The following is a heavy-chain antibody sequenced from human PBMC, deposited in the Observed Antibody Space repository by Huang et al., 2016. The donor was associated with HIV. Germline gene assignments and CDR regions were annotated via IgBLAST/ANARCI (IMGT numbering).Heavy chain of an antibody. Sequence: AASGFTFSSYGMHWVRQAPGKGLEWVAVISYDAKTKYYADSVKGRFSISRDNSKTTVYLQLNSLRVEDTAVYYCAKGGSAAAVLDFWGQGTLVTVPS. V-gene: IGHV3-30*18. D-gene: IGHD6-13*01. CDR1: GFTFSSYG. CDR3: AKGGSAAAVLDF. CDR2: ISYDAKTK. J-gene: IGHJ4*02.